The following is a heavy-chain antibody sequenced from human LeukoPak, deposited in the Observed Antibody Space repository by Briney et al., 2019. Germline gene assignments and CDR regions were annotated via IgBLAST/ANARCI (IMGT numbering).Heavy chain of an antibody. V-gene: IGHV3-48*03. CDR2: ISSSGSTI. CDR3: ATHDLKKAMAFDI. J-gene: IGHJ3*02. CDR1: GFSFSTYA. D-gene: IGHD5-24*01. Sequence: GGSLRLSCGAFGFSFSTYAMSWVRQAPGKGLEWVSYISSSGSTIYYADSMKGRFTISRDNAKNSLYLQMNSLGAEDTAVYYCATHDLKKAMAFDIWGQGTMVTVSS.